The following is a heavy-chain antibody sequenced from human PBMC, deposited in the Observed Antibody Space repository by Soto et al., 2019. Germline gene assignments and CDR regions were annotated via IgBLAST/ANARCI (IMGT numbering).Heavy chain of an antibody. CDR1: GFTVSSNY. D-gene: IGHD4-17*01. CDR2: IYSATST. CDR3: ARVVDYGTRVDY. J-gene: IGHJ4*02. V-gene: IGHV3-53*01. Sequence: EVQLVESGGGLIQTGGSLRLSCAASGFTVSSNYMSWVRQAPGKGLEWVSVIYSATSTYYVDSVKGRFTISRDNSKNTLYLQMDSLRAEDTAVYYCARVVDYGTRVDYWGQGTLVTVSS.